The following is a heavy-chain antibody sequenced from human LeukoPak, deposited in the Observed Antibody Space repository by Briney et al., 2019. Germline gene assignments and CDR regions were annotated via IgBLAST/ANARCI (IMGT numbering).Heavy chain of an antibody. V-gene: IGHV5-51*01. CDR1: GYSFTSYW. J-gene: IGHJ4*02. CDR2: IYPDDSDT. CDR3: ASNIGSGILGV. Sequence: GESLKISCKGSGYSFTSYWIGWVRQMPGKGLEWMAIIYPDDSDTRYNPSFQGQVTISADKSISTAYLQWSSLKASDSAIYYCASNIGSGILGVWGQGTLVTVSS. D-gene: IGHD3-10*01.